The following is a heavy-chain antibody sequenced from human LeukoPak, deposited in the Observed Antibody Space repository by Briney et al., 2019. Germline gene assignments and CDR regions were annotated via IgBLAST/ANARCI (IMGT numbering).Heavy chain of an antibody. J-gene: IGHJ6*02. CDR1: GGSISSNNW. Sequence: SETVSLTCAVSGGSISSNNWWSWVRQPPGKGLEWIGEIYHSGSTYYNPSLKSRVTISVDRSKNQFSLKLSSVTAADTAVYYCARNRHRNGMDVWGQGTTVTVSS. CDR2: IYHSGST. V-gene: IGHV4-4*02. D-gene: IGHD1-14*01. CDR3: ARNRHRNGMDV.